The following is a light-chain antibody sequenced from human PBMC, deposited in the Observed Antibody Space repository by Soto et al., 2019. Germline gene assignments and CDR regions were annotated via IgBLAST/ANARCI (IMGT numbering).Light chain of an antibody. CDR2: DVS. CDR3: QQYNDYPLT. V-gene: IGKV1-5*01. Sequence: DIQMTQSPSTLSASVGDRVTITCRASQSINNWLAWYQQRPGKVPNLLIYDVSNLGSGVPSRFSGSGSGTEFTLTIDSLQTDDCATYYCQQYNDYPLTFGGGTTV. J-gene: IGKJ4*02. CDR1: QSINNW.